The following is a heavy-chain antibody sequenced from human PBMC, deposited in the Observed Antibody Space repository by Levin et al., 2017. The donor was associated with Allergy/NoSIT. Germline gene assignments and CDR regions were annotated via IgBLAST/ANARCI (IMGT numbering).Heavy chain of an antibody. D-gene: IGHD3-3*01. Sequence: GGSLRLSCAASGFTFSDYYMSWIRQAPGKGLEWVSYISSSGSTIYYADSVKGRFTISRDNAKNSLYLQMNSLRAEDTAVYYCARVADFWSGYYLEGYFDYWGQGTLVTVSS. CDR2: ISSSGSTI. V-gene: IGHV3-11*01. CDR3: ARVADFWSGYYLEGYFDY. CDR1: GFTFSDYY. J-gene: IGHJ4*02.